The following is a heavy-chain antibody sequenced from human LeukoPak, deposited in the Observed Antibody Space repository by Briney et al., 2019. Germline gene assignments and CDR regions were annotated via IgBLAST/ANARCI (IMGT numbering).Heavy chain of an antibody. CDR1: GGSISGYY. D-gene: IGHD4-23*01. Sequence: PSETLSLTCTVSGGSISGYYWSWIRQPPGKGLEWIGEINHSGSTNYNPSLKSRVTISVDTSKNQFSLKLSSVTAADTAVYYCARVRYGGNSFADYWGQGTLVTVSS. CDR2: INHSGST. CDR3: ARVRYGGNSFADY. J-gene: IGHJ4*02. V-gene: IGHV4-34*01.